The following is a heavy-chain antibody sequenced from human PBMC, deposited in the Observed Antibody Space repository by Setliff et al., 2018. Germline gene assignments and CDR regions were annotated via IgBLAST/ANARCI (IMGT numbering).Heavy chain of an antibody. V-gene: IGHV1-69*05. J-gene: IGHJ6*03. Sequence: SVKVSCKASGYTFRSYAMNWVRQAPGQGLEWMGGTIPIFRTTNYAREFQGRVTIITDESTSTAYMELSSLTSADTAVYYCAREGVDTRSSTDYRYYMDVWGKGTTVTVS. CDR2: TIPIFRTT. CDR1: GYTFRSYA. D-gene: IGHD5-18*01. CDR3: AREGVDTRSSTDYRYYMDV.